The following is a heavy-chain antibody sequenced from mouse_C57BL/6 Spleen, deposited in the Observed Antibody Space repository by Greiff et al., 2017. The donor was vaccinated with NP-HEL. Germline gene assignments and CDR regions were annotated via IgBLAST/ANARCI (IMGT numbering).Heavy chain of an antibody. CDR3: ARKDYDWDY. CDR2: ISDGGSYT. J-gene: IGHJ4*01. CDR1: GFTFSSYA. Sequence: EVQLQESGGGLVKPGGSLKLSCAASGFTFSSYAMSWVRQTPEKRLEWVATISDGGSYTYYPDNVKGRFTISRDNAKNNLYLQMSHLKSEDTAMYYCARKDYDWDYWGQGTSVTVSS. D-gene: IGHD2-4*01. V-gene: IGHV5-4*01.